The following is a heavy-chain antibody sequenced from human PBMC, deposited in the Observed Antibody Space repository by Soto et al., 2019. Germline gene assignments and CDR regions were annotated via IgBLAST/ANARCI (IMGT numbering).Heavy chain of an antibody. V-gene: IGHV4-4*02. Sequence: SETLSLTCAVSGGSISSSNWWSWVRQPPGKGLEWIGEIYHSGSTNYNPSLKSRVTISVDKSKNQFSLKLSSVTAADTAVYYCARVPIYSGSYYFDYWGQGALVTVSS. J-gene: IGHJ4*02. D-gene: IGHD1-26*01. CDR1: GGSISSSNW. CDR3: ARVPIYSGSYYFDY. CDR2: IYHSGST.